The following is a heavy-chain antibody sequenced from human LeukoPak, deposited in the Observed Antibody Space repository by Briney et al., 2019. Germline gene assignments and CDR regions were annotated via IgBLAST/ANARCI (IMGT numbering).Heavy chain of an antibody. CDR3: ARDRGRAPYLSGKNAFDI. Sequence: SETLSLTCAVYGGSFSGYYWSWIRQPPGKGLEWIGEINHSGSTNYNPSLKSRVTISVDTSKNQFSLKLSSVTAADTAVYYCARDRGRAPYLSGKNAFDIWGQGTMVTVSS. CDR2: INHSGST. V-gene: IGHV4-34*01. D-gene: IGHD3-16*01. CDR1: GGSFSGYY. J-gene: IGHJ3*02.